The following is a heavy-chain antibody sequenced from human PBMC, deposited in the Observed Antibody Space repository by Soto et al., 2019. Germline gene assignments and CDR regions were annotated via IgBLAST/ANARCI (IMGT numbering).Heavy chain of an antibody. J-gene: IGHJ4*02. CDR3: ARVNGYGDYVDY. V-gene: IGHV4-59*01. D-gene: IGHD4-17*01. Sequence: TLSLTCTVSGGSISSYYWSWIRQPPGKGLEWIGYIYYSGSTNYNPSLKSRVTISVDTSKNQFSLKLSSVTAADTAVYYCARVNGYGDYVDYWGQGTLVTVSS. CDR2: IYYSGST. CDR1: GGSISSYY.